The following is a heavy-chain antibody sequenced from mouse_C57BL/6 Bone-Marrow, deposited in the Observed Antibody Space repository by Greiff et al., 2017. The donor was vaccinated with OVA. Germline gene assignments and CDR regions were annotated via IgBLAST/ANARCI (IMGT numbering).Heavy chain of an antibody. CDR1: GFSFNTYA. D-gene: IGHD3-2*02. CDR3: VRGAGYPFDY. V-gene: IGHV10-1*01. Sequence: EVQRVESGGGLVQPKGSLTLSCAASGFSFNTYAMNWVRQAPGKGLEWVARIRSKSNNYATSYADSVKDRFTISRDDSESMLYLQMNNVKNADTDTYYSVRGAGYPFDYWGQGTTLTVSS. J-gene: IGHJ2*01. CDR2: IRSKSNNYAT.